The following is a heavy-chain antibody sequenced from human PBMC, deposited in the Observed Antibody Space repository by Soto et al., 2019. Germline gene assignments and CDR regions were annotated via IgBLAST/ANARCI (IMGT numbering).Heavy chain of an antibody. Sequence: QLMESGGGLVQPGRSLRLSCAASGFTFDDYAMHWVRQAPGKGLEWVSGISWSGDNMAYADSVKGRFITSRDNVKNSLYLQMNSLRVEDTALYHCVKVSYSSLTTLGSAFDVWGQGIMVTVS. CDR1: GFTFDDYA. V-gene: IGHV3-9*01. J-gene: IGHJ3*01. CDR3: VKVSYSSLTTLGSAFDV. CDR2: ISWSGDNM. D-gene: IGHD4-4*01.